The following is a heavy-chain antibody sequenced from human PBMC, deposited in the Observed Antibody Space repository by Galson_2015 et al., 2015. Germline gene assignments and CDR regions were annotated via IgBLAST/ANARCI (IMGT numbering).Heavy chain of an antibody. J-gene: IGHJ4*02. CDR3: AHEKLLDMATTFDY. CDR2: IYWNDDK. D-gene: IGHD5-24*01. Sequence: PALVKPTQTLTLTCTFSGFSLSTSRVGVAWTRQPPGKALEWLALIYWNDDKRYSPSLKSRLTITKDTSKNQVVLTMTNMDPVDTATYYCAHEKLLDMATTFDYWGQGTLVTVSS. CDR1: GFSLSTSRVG. V-gene: IGHV2-5*01.